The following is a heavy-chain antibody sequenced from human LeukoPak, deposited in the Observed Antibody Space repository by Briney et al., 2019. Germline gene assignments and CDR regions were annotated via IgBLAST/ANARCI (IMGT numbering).Heavy chain of an antibody. J-gene: IGHJ4*02. Sequence: PGGALRLSCAAPRVTFSRFVMHWVPQAPGKGLEWGALIWYDGSNKYYADSVNSRFTMSRDNSKNTLYLEMNSLRAEDTAVYYCARDYYYDSSGYWDSYFEYWGEGTLVSVSS. CDR2: IWYDGSNK. V-gene: IGHV3-33*01. D-gene: IGHD3-22*01. CDR1: RVTFSRFV. CDR3: ARDYYYDSSGYWDSYFEY.